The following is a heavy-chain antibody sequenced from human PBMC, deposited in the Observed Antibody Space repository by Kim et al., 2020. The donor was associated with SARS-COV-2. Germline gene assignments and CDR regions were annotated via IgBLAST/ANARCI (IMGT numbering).Heavy chain of an antibody. Sequence: SETLSLTCTVSGGSISSYYWSWIRQPPGKGLEWIGYIYYSGSTNYNPSLKSRVTISVDTSKNQFSLTLSSVTAADTAVYYCARNGLTYYDFWSGYYTGYFYSGMGLWGQGTTVPVSS. V-gene: IGHV4-59*08. CDR3: ARNGLTYYDFWSGYYTGYFYSGMGL. D-gene: IGHD3-3*01. J-gene: IGHJ6*02. CDR1: GGSISSYY. CDR2: IYYSGST.